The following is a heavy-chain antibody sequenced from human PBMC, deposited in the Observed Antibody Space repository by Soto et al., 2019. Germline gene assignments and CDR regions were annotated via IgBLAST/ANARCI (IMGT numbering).Heavy chain of an antibody. CDR1: GFTFSSYS. Sequence: PGGSLRLSCAASGFTFSSYSMNWVRQAPGRGLEWVSSISSSSSYIYYADSAKGRFTISRDNAKNSLYLQMNSLRAEDTAVYYCARGPLYYYGSGSYYYFDYWGQGTLVTVSS. J-gene: IGHJ4*02. V-gene: IGHV3-21*01. CDR2: ISSSSSYI. CDR3: ARGPLYYYGSGSYYYFDY. D-gene: IGHD3-10*01.